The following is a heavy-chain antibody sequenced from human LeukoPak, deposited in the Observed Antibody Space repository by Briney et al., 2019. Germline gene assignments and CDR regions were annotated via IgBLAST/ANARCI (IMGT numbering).Heavy chain of an antibody. V-gene: IGHV3-74*01. D-gene: IGHD3-10*01. CDR2: VNSDGSST. CDR1: GFTFSSYW. J-gene: IGHJ4*02. CDR3: AKDRYGSGRYDDY. Sequence: GGSLRLSCAASGFTFSSYWMHWVRQAPGKGLVWVSRVNSDGSSTSYADSVKGRFTISRDNSKNTLYLQMNSLRAEDTAVYYCAKDRYGSGRYDDYWGQGTLVTVSS.